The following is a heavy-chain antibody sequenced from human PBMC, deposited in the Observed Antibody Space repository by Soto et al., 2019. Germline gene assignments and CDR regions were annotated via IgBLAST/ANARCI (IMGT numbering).Heavy chain of an antibody. Sequence: SLRLSCAASGFTFSSYGVHWVRQAPGKGLEWVTVIWYDGSNKYYADSVKGRFTISRDNSKNTLYLQMNSLRAEDTAVYYCAREGDTMVRGVIAGRGGIDFRGQGTTVPGSS. J-gene: IGHJ6*02. CDR3: AREGDTMVRGVIAGRGGIDF. V-gene: IGHV3-33*01. CDR2: IWYDGSNK. D-gene: IGHD3-10*01. CDR1: GFTFSSYG.